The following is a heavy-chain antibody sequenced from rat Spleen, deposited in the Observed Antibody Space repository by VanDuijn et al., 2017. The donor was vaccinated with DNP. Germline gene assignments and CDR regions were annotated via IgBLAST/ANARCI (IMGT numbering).Heavy chain of an antibody. CDR3: ATHDWQG. Sequence: EVQLVESGGGLVQPGRSLKLSCAASGFTFSNYDMAWVRQAPTKGLEWVASISTSGGSTYYRDSVKGRFTVSRDNAKSTLYLQMDSLRSEDTATYFCATHDWQGWGQGVMVTVSS. D-gene: IGHD1-7*01. CDR1: GFTFSNYD. CDR2: ISTSGGST. V-gene: IGHV5-25*01. J-gene: IGHJ2*01.